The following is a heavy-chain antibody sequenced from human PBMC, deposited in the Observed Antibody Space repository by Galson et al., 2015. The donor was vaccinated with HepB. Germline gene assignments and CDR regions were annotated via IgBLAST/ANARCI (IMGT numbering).Heavy chain of an antibody. CDR1: DGPSSGYY. J-gene: IGHJ4*02. V-gene: IGHV4-34*01. CDR2: ISHSGST. CDR3: LLFWSGRDS. D-gene: IGHD3-3*01. Sequence: TLSLTCAIYDGPSSGYYWNWIRQSPGKGLEWIGEISHSGSTKYNPSLRSRVVMSVDTSKNQFSLRLNSVTAADTAVYYCLLFWSGRDSWGQGTLVTVSS.